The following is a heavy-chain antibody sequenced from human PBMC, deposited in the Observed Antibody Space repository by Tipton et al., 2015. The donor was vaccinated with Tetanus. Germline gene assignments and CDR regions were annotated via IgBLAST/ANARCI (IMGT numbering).Heavy chain of an antibody. CDR3: ARSKLLWFGESLSGFDS. CDR2: VYYTCST. CDR1: GGSLRSGDHY. V-gene: IGHV4-61*08. J-gene: IGHJ4*02. D-gene: IGHD3-10*01. Sequence: TLSLTCTVSGGSLRSGDHYWSWIRQPPGKGLEWIGYVYYTCSTDYNPSLKSRVTISVDTSKSQFSLRLTSVTAADTAVYYCARSKLLWFGESLSGFDSWGQGTLVTVSA.